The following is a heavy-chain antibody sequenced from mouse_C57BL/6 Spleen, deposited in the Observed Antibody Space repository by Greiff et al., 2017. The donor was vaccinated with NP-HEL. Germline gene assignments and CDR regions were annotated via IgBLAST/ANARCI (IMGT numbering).Heavy chain of an antibody. CDR3: ARRGVLYGSRGRAMDY. V-gene: IGHV1-69*01. CDR1: GYTFTSYW. D-gene: IGHD1-1*01. Sequence: QVQLQQSGAELVMPGASVKLSCKASGYTFTSYWMHWVKQRPGQGLEWIGEIDPSDSYTNYNQKFKGKSTLTVDKSSSTAYMQLSSLTSEDSAVYYCARRGVLYGSRGRAMDYWGQGTSVTVSS. J-gene: IGHJ4*01. CDR2: IDPSDSYT.